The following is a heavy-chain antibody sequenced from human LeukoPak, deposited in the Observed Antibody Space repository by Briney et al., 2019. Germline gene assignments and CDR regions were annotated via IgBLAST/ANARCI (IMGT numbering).Heavy chain of an antibody. D-gene: IGHD3-10*01. CDR1: GGSFSSSSYY. J-gene: IGHJ4*02. CDR2: IYYSGST. V-gene: IGHV4-39*07. CDR3: AREPPIIKRFDY. Sequence: PSETLSLTCTVSGGSFSSSSYYWGWIRQPPGKGLEWIGSIYYSGSTNYNPSLKSRVTMSVDTSKNQFSLKLSSVTAADTAVYYCAREPPIIKRFDYWGQGTLVTVSS.